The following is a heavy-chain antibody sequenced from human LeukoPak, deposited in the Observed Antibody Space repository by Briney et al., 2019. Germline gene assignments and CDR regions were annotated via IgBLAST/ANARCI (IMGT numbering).Heavy chain of an antibody. CDR2: ISYDGSNK. V-gene: IGHV3-30-3*01. D-gene: IGHD3-22*01. J-gene: IGHJ3*02. CDR3: AREANYYDSSARAFDI. Sequence: GRSLRLSCAASGFTFSSYAMHWVRQAPGKGLEWVAVISYDGSNKYYADSVKGRFTISRDNSKNTLYLHMNSLRAEDTAVYYCAREANYYDSSARAFDIWGQGTMVTVSS. CDR1: GFTFSSYA.